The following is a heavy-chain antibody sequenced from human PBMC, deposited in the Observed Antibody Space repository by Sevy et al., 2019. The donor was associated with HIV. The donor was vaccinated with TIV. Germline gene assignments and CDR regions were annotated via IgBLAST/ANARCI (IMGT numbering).Heavy chain of an antibody. Sequence: GGSLRLSCAASGFIFNSYAMSWVRQGPGKGLEWVSTISASGGSTYYSDSMKGRFTISRDNFKNTLYLEINSLTADDTAVYYCAKGYGSGSPPDYWGQGTLVTVSS. CDR3: AKGYGSGSPPDY. CDR1: GFIFNSYA. J-gene: IGHJ4*02. V-gene: IGHV3-23*01. D-gene: IGHD3-10*01. CDR2: ISASGGST.